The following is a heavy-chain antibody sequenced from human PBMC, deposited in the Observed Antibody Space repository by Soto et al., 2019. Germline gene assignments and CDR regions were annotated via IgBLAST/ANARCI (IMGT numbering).Heavy chain of an antibody. V-gene: IGHV5-51*01. Sequence: GESLKISCKGSGYTFTDYWIGWVRQLPGKGLEWMGIIYPGDSDTRYSPSFQGHVTITVDKSTSTAYLQWNTLKASDTAMYYCARHISNSRYYYYAMDVWGQGTTVTVSS. CDR2: IYPGDSDT. J-gene: IGHJ6*02. CDR3: ARHISNSRYYYYAMDV. D-gene: IGHD4-4*01. CDR1: GYTFTDYW.